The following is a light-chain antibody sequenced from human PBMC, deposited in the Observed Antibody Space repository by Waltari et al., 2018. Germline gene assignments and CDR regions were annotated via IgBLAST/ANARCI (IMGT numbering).Light chain of an antibody. CDR3: QQYNNWPPWT. Sequence: EIMMTQSPATLSVSPGERATLSCRASQSVSTDLAWYQQKPGQAPSLLLYCASTRAAGVPALCSGSGACTDVTRTISSLQSEDFAVYYCQQYNNWPPWTFGQGTKVEV. J-gene: IGKJ1*01. CDR1: QSVSTD. CDR2: CAS. V-gene: IGKV3-15*01.